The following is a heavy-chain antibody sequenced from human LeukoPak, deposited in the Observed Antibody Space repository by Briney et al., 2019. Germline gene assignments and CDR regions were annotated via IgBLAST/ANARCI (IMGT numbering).Heavy chain of an antibody. Sequence: GGSLRLSCAASGFTFSSYGMHWVRQAPGKGLEWVAFIRYDGSNEYYADSVKGRFTISRDNSKNTLYLQMNSLRAEDTAVYYCAKDREYQLLYGENYFDYWGQGTLVTVSS. CDR1: GFTFSSYG. V-gene: IGHV3-30*02. J-gene: IGHJ4*02. CDR2: IRYDGSNE. D-gene: IGHD2-2*02. CDR3: AKDREYQLLYGENYFDY.